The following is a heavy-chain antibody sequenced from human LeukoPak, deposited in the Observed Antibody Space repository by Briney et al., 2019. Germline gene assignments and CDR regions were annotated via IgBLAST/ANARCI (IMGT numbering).Heavy chain of an antibody. V-gene: IGHV4-31*03. Sequence: KSSETLSLTCTVSGGSISSGGYYWSWIRQHPGKGLEWIGYIYYSGSTYYNPSLKSRVTISVDTSKNQFSLKLSSVTAADTAVYYCARSYYYDSSGYYPAQFDYWGQGTLVTVSS. CDR1: GGSISSGGYY. CDR2: IYYSGST. J-gene: IGHJ4*02. D-gene: IGHD3-22*01. CDR3: ARSYYYDSSGYYPAQFDY.